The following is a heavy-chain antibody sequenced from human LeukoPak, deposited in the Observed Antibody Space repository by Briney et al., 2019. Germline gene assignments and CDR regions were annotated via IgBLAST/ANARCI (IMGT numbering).Heavy chain of an antibody. Sequence: ASVKVSCKASGYTFTSYDINWVRQATGQGLEWMGWMNPNSGNTGYAQKFQGRVTMTRNTSIGTAYMELSSLRSEDTAVYYCARGRLPVTTMGHWGQGTLVTVSS. J-gene: IGHJ4*02. CDR3: ARGRLPVTTMGH. CDR1: GYTFTSYD. D-gene: IGHD4-23*01. V-gene: IGHV1-8*01. CDR2: MNPNSGNT.